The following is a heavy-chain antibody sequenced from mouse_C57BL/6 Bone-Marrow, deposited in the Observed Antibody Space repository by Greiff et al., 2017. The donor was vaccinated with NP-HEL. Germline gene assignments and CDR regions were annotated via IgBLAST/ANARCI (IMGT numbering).Heavy chain of an antibody. V-gene: IGHV1-4*01. J-gene: IGHJ2*01. D-gene: IGHD1-1*01. CDR3: ARENFTTVPDY. CDR1: GYTFTSYT. Sequence: QVHVKQSGAELARPGASVKMSCKASGYTFTSYTMHWVKQRPGQGLEWIGYINPSSGYTKYNQKFKDKATLTADKSSSTAYMQLSSLTSEDSAVYYCARENFTTVPDYWGQGTTLTVSS. CDR2: INPSSGYT.